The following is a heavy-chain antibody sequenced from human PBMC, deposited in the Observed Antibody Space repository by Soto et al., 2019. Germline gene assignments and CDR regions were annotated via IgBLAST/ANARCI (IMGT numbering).Heavy chain of an antibody. Sequence: PGGSLRLSCAASGFTFGTYSMIWVRQAPGKGLEWVSSITTTSDKIYYADSVKGRFTISRDNAKNSVYLQMNSLRAEDTAVYYCARGLLASRPNWFDPWGQGTLVTVSS. CDR1: GFTFGTYS. CDR3: ARGLLASRPNWFDP. D-gene: IGHD2-21*01. J-gene: IGHJ5*02. V-gene: IGHV3-21*01. CDR2: ITTTSDKI.